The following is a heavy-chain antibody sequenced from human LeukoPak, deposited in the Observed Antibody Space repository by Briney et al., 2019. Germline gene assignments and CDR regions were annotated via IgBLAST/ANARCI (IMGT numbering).Heavy chain of an antibody. V-gene: IGHV3-66*02. D-gene: IGHD4/OR15-4a*01. CDR1: GFTFNSYA. CDR2: FWIDGTT. J-gene: IGHJ4*02. CDR3: ATKYGEN. Sequence: GGSLRLSCVASGFTFNSYAMSWVRQAPGKGLECVSVFWIDGTTHHADSVKGRFTISRDSSKNTLYLQMNSLRPEDTAVYYCATKYGENWGQGTLVTVSS.